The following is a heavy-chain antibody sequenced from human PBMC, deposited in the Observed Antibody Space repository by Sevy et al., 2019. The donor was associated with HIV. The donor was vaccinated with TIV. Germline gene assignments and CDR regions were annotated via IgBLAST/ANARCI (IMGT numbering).Heavy chain of an antibody. J-gene: IGHJ1*01. CDR3: AKDMVDCSGGTCYSGAVSPFAS. V-gene: IGHV3-30*18. Sequence: GGSLRLSCAASGFIFNNYDMYWIRQAPGKGLEWVATVSYDGADKDYADIVKGGFTISRDSSRSMLYLQMSSLRPEDTGLYFCAKDMVDCSGGTCYSGAVSPFASWGQGTLVTVSS. CDR1: GFIFNNYD. CDR2: VSYDGADK. D-gene: IGHD2-15*01.